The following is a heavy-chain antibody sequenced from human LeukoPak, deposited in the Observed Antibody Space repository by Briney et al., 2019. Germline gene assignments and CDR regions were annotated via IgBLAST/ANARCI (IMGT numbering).Heavy chain of an antibody. D-gene: IGHD3-10*01. V-gene: IGHV3-30*02. CDR2: TRFDGSDK. J-gene: IGHJ4*02. CDR1: GFTFSSYD. Sequence: GGSLRLSCAASGFTFSSYDMHWVRQAPGKGLEWVAFTRFDGSDKYYADSVKGRFTISRDNSKNTLYLQMNSLRAEDTAVYYCAKAGSGSWRRYHFDYWGQRTLVTVSS. CDR3: AKAGSGSWRRYHFDY.